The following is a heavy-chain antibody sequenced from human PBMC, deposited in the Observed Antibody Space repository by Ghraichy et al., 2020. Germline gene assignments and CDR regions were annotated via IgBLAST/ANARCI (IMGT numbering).Heavy chain of an antibody. D-gene: IGHD3-10*01. J-gene: IGHJ3*02. Sequence: GGSLRLSCAASGFTFSSYSMNWVRQAPGKGLEWVSYISSSSSTIYYADFLKGRFTISRDNANISLYLQMNSLRDEDTAVYYCARGLGSGRNAFDIWGQGTMVTVSS. V-gene: IGHV3-48*02. CDR1: GFTFSSYS. CDR3: ARGLGSGRNAFDI. CDR2: ISSSSSTI.